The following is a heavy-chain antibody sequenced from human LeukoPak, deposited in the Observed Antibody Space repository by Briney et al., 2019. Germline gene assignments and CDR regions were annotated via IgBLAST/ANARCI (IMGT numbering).Heavy chain of an antibody. D-gene: IGHD1-26*01. J-gene: IGHJ4*02. Sequence: GASVKVSCKASGYTFTDYYIHWVRQAPGQGLEWMGLIHPNNGDTYFAQKFRGRVTMTRDTSISTTYMELNRLTSDDTAVYYCARDYSGSYTHWAQGTLVTIPS. CDR1: GYTFTDYY. CDR3: ARDYSGSYTH. V-gene: IGHV1-2*06. CDR2: IHPNNGDT.